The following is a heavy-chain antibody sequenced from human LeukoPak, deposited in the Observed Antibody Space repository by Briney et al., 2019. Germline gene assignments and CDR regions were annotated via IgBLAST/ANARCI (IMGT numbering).Heavy chain of an antibody. J-gene: IGHJ3*02. V-gene: IGHV3-66*04. CDR1: GFTVSSNY. D-gene: IGHD3-10*01. CDR2: IYSGGST. Sequence: GGSLRLSCAASGFTVSSNYMSWVRQAPGKGLEWVSVIYSGGSTYYADSVKGRFTISRDNSKNTLYLQMNSLRAEDTAVYYCASQGAMVRGAIDAFDIWGQGTMVTVSS. CDR3: ASQGAMVRGAIDAFDI.